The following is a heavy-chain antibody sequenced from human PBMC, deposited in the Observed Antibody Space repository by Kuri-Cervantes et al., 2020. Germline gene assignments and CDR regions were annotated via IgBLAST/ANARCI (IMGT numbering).Heavy chain of an antibody. V-gene: IGHV1-2*02. D-gene: IGHD5-12*01. CDR1: GYTFTGYY. J-gene: IGHJ4*02. CDR2: INPNSGGT. Sequence: ASVKVSCKASGYTFTGYYMHGVRQAPGQGLEWMGWINPNSGGTNYAQKFQGRVTMTRDTSISTAYMELSRLRSDDTAVYYCARGGYDSFQSSDYWGQGTLVTVSS. CDR3: ARGGYDSFQSSDY.